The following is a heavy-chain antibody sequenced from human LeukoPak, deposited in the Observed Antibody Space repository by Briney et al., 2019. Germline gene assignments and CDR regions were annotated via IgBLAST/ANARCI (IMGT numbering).Heavy chain of an antibody. J-gene: IGHJ4*02. CDR2: IYYSGST. CDR3: ARHAGDRTFDY. Sequence: PSETLSLTCTVSGGSISSSSYYWGWIRQPPGKGLEWIGSIYYSGSTYYNPSLKSRVTISVDTSKNQFSLKLSSVTAADTAVYYCARHAGDRTFDYWGQGTLVTASS. V-gene: IGHV4-39*01. CDR1: GGSISSSSYY.